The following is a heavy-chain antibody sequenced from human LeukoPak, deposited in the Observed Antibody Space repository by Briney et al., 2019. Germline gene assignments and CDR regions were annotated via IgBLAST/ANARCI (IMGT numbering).Heavy chain of an antibody. CDR2: ISGSGVTT. Sequence: PGGSLRLSCAASGFTFGSYAMSWVRQAPGKGLEWVSAISGSGVTTYYADSVKGRFTISRDNSKNTLYLQMNSLRADDTVVYYCAKDREENISTGYYFDYWGQGTLVTVSS. J-gene: IGHJ4*02. CDR1: GFTFGSYA. CDR3: AKDREENISTGYYFDY. D-gene: IGHD3-9*01. V-gene: IGHV3-23*01.